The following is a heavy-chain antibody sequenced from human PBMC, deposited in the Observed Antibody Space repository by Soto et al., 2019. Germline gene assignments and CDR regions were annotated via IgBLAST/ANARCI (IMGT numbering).Heavy chain of an antibody. CDR1: GFTFSTYA. CDR3: AKCGSPAIGDYYYYGMDV. CDR2: IVGSGGSA. V-gene: IGHV3-23*01. D-gene: IGHD2-2*01. Sequence: GGSLRLSCAASGFTFSTYAMSWVRQAPGKGLEWVSGIVGSGGSAYYADSVKGRFTISRDNSKNTLYLQMKGLRAEDTAVYFCAKCGSPAIGDYYYYGMDVWGQGTTVTVSS. J-gene: IGHJ6*02.